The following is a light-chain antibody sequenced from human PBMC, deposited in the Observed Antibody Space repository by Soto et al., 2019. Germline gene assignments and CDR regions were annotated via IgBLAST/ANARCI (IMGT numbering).Light chain of an antibody. CDR1: SSNIGAGYD. J-gene: IGLJ2*01. CDR3: QSYDSSLSGVV. V-gene: IGLV1-40*01. CDR2: GSS. Sequence: QSVLTQPPSVSGAPGQRVAISCTGSSSNIGAGYDVHWYQHLPRTAPKLLIYGSSNRPSGVPDRFSGSKSGTSASLAITGLQAEDEADYYCQSYDSSLSGVVFGGGTKVTVL.